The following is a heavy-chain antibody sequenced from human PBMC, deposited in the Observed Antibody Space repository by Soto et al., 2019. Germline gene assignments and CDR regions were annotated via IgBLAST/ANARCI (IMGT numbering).Heavy chain of an antibody. J-gene: IGHJ4*02. CDR2: ITIYNGVT. V-gene: IGHV1-18*01. CDR3: ARNTSEGFDS. CDR1: GYTFSTSS. D-gene: IGHD5-18*01. Sequence: QVQLVQSGGQGMQPGASVTVSCKASGYTFSTSSITWVRQAPGQGLECLGWITIYNGVTKYAQSVQGRVTMTADTASDTAYMALRSLRSADTAVYYCARNTSEGFDSWGQGTLVTVSS.